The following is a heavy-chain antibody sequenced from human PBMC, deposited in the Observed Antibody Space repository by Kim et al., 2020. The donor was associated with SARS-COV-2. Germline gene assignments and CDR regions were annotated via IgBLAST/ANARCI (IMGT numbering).Heavy chain of an antibody. V-gene: IGHV4-34*01. D-gene: IGHD2-2*03. CDR2: INHSGST. J-gene: IGHJ4*02. Sequence: SETLSLTCAVYGGSFSGYYWSWIRQPPGKGLEWIGEINHSGSTNYNPSLKSRVTISVDTSKNQFSLKLSSVTAADTAGYYCARDWVGYCSSTSCYGVPVPYFDYWGQGTLVTVSS. CDR3: ARDWVGYCSSTSCYGVPVPYFDY. CDR1: GGSFSGYY.